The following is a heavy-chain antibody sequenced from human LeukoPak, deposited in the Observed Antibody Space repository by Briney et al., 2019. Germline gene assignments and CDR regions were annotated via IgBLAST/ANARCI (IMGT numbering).Heavy chain of an antibody. V-gene: IGHV4-30-4*07. CDR2: IYYSGST. J-gene: IGHJ4*02. CDR3: ARGGGSYYANIDY. D-gene: IGHD1-26*01. Sequence: SETLSLTCAVSGGSISSGGYSWSWIRQPPGKGLEWIGYIYYSGSTYYNPSLKSRVTISVDTSKNQFSLKLSSVTAADTAVYYCARGGGSYYANIDYWGQGTLVTVSS. CDR1: GGSISSGGYS.